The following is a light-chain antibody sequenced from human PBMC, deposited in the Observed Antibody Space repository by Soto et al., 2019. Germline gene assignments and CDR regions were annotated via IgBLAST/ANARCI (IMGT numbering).Light chain of an antibody. CDR1: QSLLHSNGYNY. V-gene: IGKV2-28*01. Sequence: DIVMTQSPLSLPVTPGEPASISCRSSQSLLHSNGYNYLDWYLQKPGQSPQLLIYLGSNRASGVPHRFSGIGSGTDFTRKISRVESEDVGVYYCMQALQAPWAFGQRTKVEIK. CDR3: MQALQAPWA. J-gene: IGKJ1*01. CDR2: LGS.